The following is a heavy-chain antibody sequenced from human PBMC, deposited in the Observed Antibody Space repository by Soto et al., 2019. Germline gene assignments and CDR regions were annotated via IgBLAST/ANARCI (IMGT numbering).Heavy chain of an antibody. CDR3: AREGPGNSGWYVDS. CDR1: GFTFSDYY. D-gene: IGHD6-25*01. V-gene: IGHV3-11*05. CDR2: ISSSSTYT. Sequence: QVRLVESGGGLVKPGGSLRLSCAASGFTFSDYYMSWIRQAPGKGLEWLSYISSSSTYTTYADSVKGRFIISRDNAKNSLHQQMNRLGAEDTAVYYCAREGPGNSGWYVDSWGQGTLVTVSS. J-gene: IGHJ4*02.